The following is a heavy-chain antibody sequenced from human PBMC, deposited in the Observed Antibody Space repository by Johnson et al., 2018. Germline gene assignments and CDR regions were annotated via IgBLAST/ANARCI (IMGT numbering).Heavy chain of an antibody. Sequence: QVQLVQSGGGVVQPGRSLRLSCAASGFTFSSYGMHWVRQAPGKGLEWVAVISYDGSNKYYADSVKGRFTISRDNSKNTLYLQMNSLRAEETAVYYCTIVVVIKDAFDIWGQGTMVTFSS. CDR1: GFTFSSYG. CDR2: ISYDGSNK. J-gene: IGHJ3*02. D-gene: IGHD3-22*01. CDR3: TIVVVIKDAFDI. V-gene: IGHV3-30*03.